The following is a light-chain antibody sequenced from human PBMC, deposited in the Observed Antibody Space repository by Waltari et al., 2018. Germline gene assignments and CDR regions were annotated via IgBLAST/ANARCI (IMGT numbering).Light chain of an antibody. CDR2: GAS. V-gene: IGKV1-39*01. CDR3: QKSSSCT. J-gene: IGKJ1*01. Sequence: IHLTQSPSSLSSSVGDRLTITCRANQSISSDLNWYQQKPGKAPKVLIYGASNVKSGVPSMLGGSGSDTDFTLTISSLQAEDSATYYCQKSSSCTFGQGTKVEIK. CDR1: QSISSD.